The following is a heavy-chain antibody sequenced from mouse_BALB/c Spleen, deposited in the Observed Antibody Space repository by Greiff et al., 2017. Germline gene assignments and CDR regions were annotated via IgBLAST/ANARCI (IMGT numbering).Heavy chain of an antibody. CDR2: ILPGSGST. D-gene: IGHD4-1*01. Sequence: QVQLQQSGAELMKPGASVKISCKATGYTFSSYWIEWVKQRPGHGLEWIGEILPGSGSTNYNEKFKGKATFTADTSSNTAYMQLSSLTSEDSAVYYCARWRTGNAMDYWGQGTSVTVSS. V-gene: IGHV1-9*01. CDR1: GYTFSSYW. CDR3: ARWRTGNAMDY. J-gene: IGHJ4*01.